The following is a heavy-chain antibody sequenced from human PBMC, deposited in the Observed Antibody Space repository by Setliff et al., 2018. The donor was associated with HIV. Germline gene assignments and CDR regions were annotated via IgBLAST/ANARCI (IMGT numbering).Heavy chain of an antibody. CDR3: AEEGNSVDNWLDP. J-gene: IGHJ5*02. CDR2: IYYSGST. D-gene: IGHD1-26*01. V-gene: IGHV4-59*01. CDR1: GGSISSYY. Sequence: PSETLSLTCTVSGGSISSYYWSWIRQPPGRGLEWIGYIYYSGSTNYNPSLKSRVTISVDTSKNQFSLKLSSVTAADTAVYYCAEEGNSVDNWLDPWGPGTLVTVS.